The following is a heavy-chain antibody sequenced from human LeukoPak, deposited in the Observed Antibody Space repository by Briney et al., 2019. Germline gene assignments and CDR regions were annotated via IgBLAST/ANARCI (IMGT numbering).Heavy chain of an antibody. V-gene: IGHV5-51*01. CDR1: GYSFTSYW. D-gene: IGHD3-22*01. CDR3: ARGPPRKATAYNYYDSSGYLDY. CDR2: IYPGDSDT. Sequence: GESLKISCKGSGYSFTSYWIGWVRQMPGKGLEWMGIIYPGDSDTRYSPSFQGQVTISADKSISTAYLQWSSLKASDTAMYYCARGPPRKATAYNYYDSSGYLDYWGQGTLVTVSS. J-gene: IGHJ4*02.